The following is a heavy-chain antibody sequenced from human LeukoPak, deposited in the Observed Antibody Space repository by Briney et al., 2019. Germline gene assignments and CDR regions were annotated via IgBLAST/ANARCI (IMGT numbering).Heavy chain of an antibody. D-gene: IGHD1-26*01. V-gene: IGHV3-21*01. CDR2: ISSSSSYI. J-gene: IGHJ4*02. CDR3: ARSCARELLVSCY. Sequence: SGGSLRLSCAASGFTFSSYSMNWVRQAPGKGLEWVSSISSSSSYIYYADSVKGRFTISRDNAKNSLYLQMNSLRAEDTAVYYCARSCARELLVSCYWGQGTLVTVSS. CDR1: GFTFSSYS.